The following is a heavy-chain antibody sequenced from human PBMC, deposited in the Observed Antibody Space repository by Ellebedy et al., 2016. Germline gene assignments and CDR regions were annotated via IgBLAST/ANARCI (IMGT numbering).Heavy chain of an antibody. D-gene: IGHD3-10*01. J-gene: IGHJ6*02. CDR2: INSDGSST. V-gene: IGHV3-74*01. CDR1: GFTFSSYW. CDR3: ARVLSYGELLYYSNKYYYYGMDV. Sequence: GESLKISCAASGFTFSSYWMHWVRQAPGKGLVWVSRINSDGSSTSYADSVKGRFTISRDNAKNTLYLQMNSLRAEDTAVYYCARVLSYGELLYYSNKYYYYGMDVWGQGTTVTVSS.